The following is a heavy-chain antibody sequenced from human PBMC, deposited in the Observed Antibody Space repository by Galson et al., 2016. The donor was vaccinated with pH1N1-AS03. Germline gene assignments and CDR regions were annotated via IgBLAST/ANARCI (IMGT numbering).Heavy chain of an antibody. Sequence: PALVKPTQTLTLTCTFSGFSLSTGGVGVGWIRQPPGKALEWLALIYWDDDKRYSPSLTSRLTITKDTSKNQVVLTMTNMDPVDTATYYCVHRHGYYGSGSYGEVDPWGQGMLVTVSS. CDR1: GFSLSTGGVG. V-gene: IGHV2-5*02. D-gene: IGHD3-10*01. J-gene: IGHJ5*02. CDR2: IYWDDDK. CDR3: VHRHGYYGSGSYGEVDP.